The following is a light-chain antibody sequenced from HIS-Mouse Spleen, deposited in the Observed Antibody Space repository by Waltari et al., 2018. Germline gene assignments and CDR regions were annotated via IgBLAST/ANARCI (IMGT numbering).Light chain of an antibody. CDR2: AVS. CDR1: SSDVGGYNY. V-gene: IGLV2-14*03. CDR3: SSYTSSSFNVV. Sequence: QSALTQPASVSGSPGQSITISCTGTSSDVGGYNYVSWYQQHPGKAPKLMIYAVSNRPPGVSNRFSGSKSGNTASLTISGLQAEDEADYYCSSYTSSSFNVVFGGGTKLTVL. J-gene: IGLJ2*01.